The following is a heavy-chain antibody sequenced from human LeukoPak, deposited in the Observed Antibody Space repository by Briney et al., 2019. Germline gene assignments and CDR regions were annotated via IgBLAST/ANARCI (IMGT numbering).Heavy chain of an antibody. V-gene: IGHV4-39*07. D-gene: IGHD3-9*01. Sequence: PSETLSLTCTVSGVSISSNSYYWGRPRPRPGKGLEWVGSFYYSERTYYHPSLKSRVTISVDTSKNQFSLQLRTVTAEDTAVYYCARASRMAIFAGGYGMDVWGQGTTVTVSS. J-gene: IGHJ6*02. CDR1: GVSISSNSYY. CDR2: FYYSERT. CDR3: ARASRMAIFAGGYGMDV.